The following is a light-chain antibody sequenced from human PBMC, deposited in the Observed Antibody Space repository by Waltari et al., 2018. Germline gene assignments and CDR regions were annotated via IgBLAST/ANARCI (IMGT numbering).Light chain of an antibody. J-gene: IGLJ3*02. Sequence: QSALTQPASVSGSPGQSITIPCIGTSSDIGDYDYVPWYQQHPGKAPKVMIYDVTKRPSGVSNRFAGSKSVNTASLTISGLQAEDEADYYCSSFTSSSTVVFGGGTKLTVL. CDR1: SSDIGDYDY. CDR2: DVT. V-gene: IGLV2-14*03. CDR3: SSFTSSSTVV.